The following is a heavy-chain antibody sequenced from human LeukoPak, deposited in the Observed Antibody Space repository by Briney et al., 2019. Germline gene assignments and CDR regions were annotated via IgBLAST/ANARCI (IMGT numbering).Heavy chain of an antibody. Sequence: PGGSLRLSCAASGFTFSDHYMDWVRQAPGKGLEWVAVISYDGSNKYYADSVKGRFTISRDNSKNTLYLQMNSLRAEDTAVYYCAKEYSGYDRFFDYWGQGTLVTVSS. CDR2: ISYDGSNK. V-gene: IGHV3-30*18. D-gene: IGHD5-12*01. J-gene: IGHJ4*02. CDR1: GFTFSDHY. CDR3: AKEYSGYDRFFDY.